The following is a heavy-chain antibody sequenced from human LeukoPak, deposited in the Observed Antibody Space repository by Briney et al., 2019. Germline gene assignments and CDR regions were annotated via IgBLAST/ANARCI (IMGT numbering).Heavy chain of an antibody. CDR3: ATDLRDYVWGSYRRFGY. V-gene: IGHV1-24*01. D-gene: IGHD3-16*02. CDR2: FDPEDGET. CDR1: GYTLTELS. Sequence: ASVKVSCKVSGYTLTELSMHWVRQAPGKGLEWMGGFDPEDGETIYAQKFQGRVTMTEDTSTDTAYMELSSLRSEDTAVYYCATDLRDYVWGSYRRFGYWGQGTLVTVSS. J-gene: IGHJ4*02.